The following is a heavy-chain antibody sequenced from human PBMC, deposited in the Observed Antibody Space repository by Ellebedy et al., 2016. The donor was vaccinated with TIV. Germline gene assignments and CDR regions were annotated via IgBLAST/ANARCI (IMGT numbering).Heavy chain of an antibody. Sequence: GESLKISXAASGFTFSSSGLHWVRRAPGKGLEWVAVISYDGSNKHYADSVWGRFTISRDNSRNTLYLQMDSLTDEDTAVYYCARGTYYCDSSPLEGYWGQGVLVTVSS. V-gene: IGHV3-30*03. CDR2: ISYDGSNK. CDR1: GFTFSSSG. J-gene: IGHJ4*02. D-gene: IGHD3-22*01. CDR3: ARGTYYCDSSPLEGY.